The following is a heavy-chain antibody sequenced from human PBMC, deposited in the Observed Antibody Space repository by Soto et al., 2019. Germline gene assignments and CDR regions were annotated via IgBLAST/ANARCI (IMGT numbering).Heavy chain of an antibody. Sequence: GGSLRLSCAASGFTFSSYSMNWVRQAPGKGLEWVSYISSSSSTIYYADSVKGRFTISRDNAKNSLHLQMNSLRAEDTAVYYCARDILASYDYIWGSYRYTRLRGAFDIWGQGTMVTVSS. J-gene: IGHJ3*02. CDR3: ARDILASYDYIWGSYRYTRLRGAFDI. CDR2: ISSSSSTI. CDR1: GFTFSSYS. V-gene: IGHV3-48*01. D-gene: IGHD3-16*02.